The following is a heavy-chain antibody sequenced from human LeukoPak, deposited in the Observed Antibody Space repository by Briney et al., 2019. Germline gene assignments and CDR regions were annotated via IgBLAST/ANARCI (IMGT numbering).Heavy chain of an antibody. CDR2: INHSGST. Sequence: SETLSLTCAVYGGSFSGYYWSWIRQPPGKGLEWIGEINHSGSTYYNPSLKSRVTISVDTSKNQFSLKLSSVTAADTAVYYCARLRTGGFLDFWGQGTLVTVSS. V-gene: IGHV4-34*01. J-gene: IGHJ4*02. CDR1: GGSFSGYY. CDR3: ARLRTGGFLDF. D-gene: IGHD1-14*01.